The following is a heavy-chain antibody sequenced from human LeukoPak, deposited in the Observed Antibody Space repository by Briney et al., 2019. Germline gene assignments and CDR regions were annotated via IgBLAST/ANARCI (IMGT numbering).Heavy chain of an antibody. Sequence: GGSLRLSCAASGFLLSTHGMHGVREAPGKGLEWVAGMWYDGSREDYADSVKGRFTISRDMSKNTLNLQMNSLRVEDTAMFYCARDLSFGSLDFRGQGTLVTVSS. J-gene: IGHJ4*02. CDR2: MWYDGSRE. CDR3: ARDLSFGSLDF. D-gene: IGHD1-26*01. CDR1: GFLLSTHG. V-gene: IGHV3-33*01.